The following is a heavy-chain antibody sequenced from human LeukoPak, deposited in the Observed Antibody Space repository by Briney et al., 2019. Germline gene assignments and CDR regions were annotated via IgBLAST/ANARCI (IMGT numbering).Heavy chain of an antibody. CDR3: ASTYDSSCYYPYYFDY. V-gene: IGHV3-11*01. J-gene: IGHJ4*02. D-gene: IGHD3-22*01. CDR1: AFTFSDDY. Sequence: GSLRLSCAASAFTFSDDYMSWIRQAPGKVLVWVSYISSSGSTIYYADSVKGRFTITRDNAKNSLYLQMNSLRAEDTAVYYCASTYDSSCYYPYYFDYWGQGTLVTVSS. CDR2: ISSSGSTI.